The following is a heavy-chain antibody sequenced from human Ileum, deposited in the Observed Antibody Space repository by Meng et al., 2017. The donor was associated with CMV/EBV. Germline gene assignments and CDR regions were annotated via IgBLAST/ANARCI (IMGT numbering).Heavy chain of an antibody. D-gene: IGHD2-21*02. J-gene: IGHJ4*02. V-gene: IGHV1-2*02. Sequence: ASVKVSCKATGYSFTGYYIHWVRQAPGQGLQWMGWVNSGSGGTFYAEAFQGRVTMSRDTSIGTAYMELSALTSDDTAMYHCVSLVTLRQGVVYWGQGTLVTVSS. CDR2: VNSGSGGT. CDR1: GYSFTGYY. CDR3: VSLVTLRQGVVY.